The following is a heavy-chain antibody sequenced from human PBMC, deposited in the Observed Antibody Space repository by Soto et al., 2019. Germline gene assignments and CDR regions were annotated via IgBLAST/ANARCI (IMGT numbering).Heavy chain of an antibody. D-gene: IGHD5-18*01. CDR2: INPNSGGT. CDR1: GYTFTGYY. V-gene: IGHV1-2*02. Sequence: ASAKVSCKASGYTFTGYYMNWVRQAPGQGLEWMGWINPNSGGTNYAQKFQGRVTMTRDTSISTAYMELSRLRSDDTAVYYCARGGYSYGIYDAFDIWGQGTLVTVSS. J-gene: IGHJ3*02. CDR3: ARGGYSYGIYDAFDI.